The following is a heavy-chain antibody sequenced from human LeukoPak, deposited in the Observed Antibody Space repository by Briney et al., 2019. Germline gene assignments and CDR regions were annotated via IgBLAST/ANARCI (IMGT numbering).Heavy chain of an antibody. J-gene: IGHJ4*02. Sequence: PGGSLRLSCAASGFTFSSYAMHWVRQAPGEGLEWVAVISYDGSNKYYADSVKGRFTISRDNSKNTLYLQMNSLRAEDTAVYYCARDVGGYLQHGVVDYWGQGTLVTVSS. V-gene: IGHV3-30*01. CDR1: GFTFSSYA. D-gene: IGHD5-12*01. CDR2: ISYDGSNK. CDR3: ARDVGGYLQHGVVDY.